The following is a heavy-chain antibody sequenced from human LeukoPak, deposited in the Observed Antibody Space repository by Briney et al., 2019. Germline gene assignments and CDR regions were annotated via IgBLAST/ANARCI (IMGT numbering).Heavy chain of an antibody. CDR1: GFTVSDSY. Sequence: GGSLRLSCTASGFTVSDSYMSWVRQAPGKGLEWVSIIYSDRSTYYAASVKGRFTISRDDSKNTLLLQMDSLRAEDTAIHYCARDSAFSSYSYWGQGALVTVSS. CDR3: ARDSAFSSYSY. V-gene: IGHV3-53*01. J-gene: IGHJ4*02. D-gene: IGHD2-15*01. CDR2: IYSDRST.